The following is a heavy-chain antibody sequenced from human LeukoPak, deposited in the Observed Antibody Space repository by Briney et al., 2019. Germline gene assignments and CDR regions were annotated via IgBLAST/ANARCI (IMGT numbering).Heavy chain of an antibody. V-gene: IGHV4-4*07. CDR2: IYTSGST. D-gene: IGHD3-3*01. Sequence: LETLSLTCTVSGGSISSYYLSSIRQPAGKGLEWFGRIYTSGSTNYNPSLGSRVTMSVDTSKNHFSLELSSVTAADTPVYYCARVGELRFLEWSDAFDIWGQGTMVTVSS. CDR1: GGSISSYY. J-gene: IGHJ3*02. CDR3: ARVGELRFLEWSDAFDI.